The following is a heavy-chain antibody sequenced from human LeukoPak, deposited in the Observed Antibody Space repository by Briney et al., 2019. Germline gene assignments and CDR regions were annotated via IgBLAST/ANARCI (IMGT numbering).Heavy chain of an antibody. J-gene: IGHJ4*02. V-gene: IGHV4-34*01. Sequence: PSETLSLTCAVYGGSFSGYYWSWIRQPPGKGMEWIGEINHSGSTNYNPSLKSRVTISVDTSKNQFSLKLSSVTAADTAVYYCARGSSDIVVVPASKAGFDYWGQGTLVTVSS. CDR3: ARGSSDIVVVPASKAGFDY. CDR2: INHSGST. CDR1: GGSFSGYY. D-gene: IGHD2-2*01.